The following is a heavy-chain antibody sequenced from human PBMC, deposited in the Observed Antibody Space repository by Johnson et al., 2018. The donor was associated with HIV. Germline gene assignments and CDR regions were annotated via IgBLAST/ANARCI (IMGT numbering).Heavy chain of an antibody. D-gene: IGHD3-22*01. J-gene: IGHJ3*02. V-gene: IGHV3-11*04. CDR1: GFTFSDYY. Sequence: QVQLVESGGGLVKPGGSLRLSCAASGFTFSDYYMSWIRQAPGKGLEWVSYISSSGSTIYYADSVKGRFTISRDNAKNSLYLQMNSLRAEDTAVYYCARDPYYYDSSGYYYGNYAFDIWGQGTMVTVSS. CDR3: ARDPYYYDSSGYYYGNYAFDI. CDR2: ISSSGSTI.